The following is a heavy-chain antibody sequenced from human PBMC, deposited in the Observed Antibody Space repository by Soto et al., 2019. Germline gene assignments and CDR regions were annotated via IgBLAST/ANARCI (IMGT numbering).Heavy chain of an antibody. J-gene: IGHJ6*03. CDR2: VYYSGHT. D-gene: IGHD3-3*02. Sequence: QLQLQESGPGLVKPSETLSLTCTLSGGSLSDRSYYWGWIRQPPGKGREWIGSVYYSGHTYYSPSFSSRVTISVEPSKNQFPLKRNSVTAADTAAFYWARQAAFNPPQQFYDMDVWGKGTTVTVSS. CDR1: GGSLSDRSYY. V-gene: IGHV4-39*01. CDR3: ARQAAFNPPQQFYDMDV.